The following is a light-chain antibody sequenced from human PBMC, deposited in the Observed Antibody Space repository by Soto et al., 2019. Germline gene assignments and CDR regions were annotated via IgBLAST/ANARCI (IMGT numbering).Light chain of an antibody. V-gene: IGKV1-5*03. CDR2: KAS. J-gene: IGKJ2*01. CDR1: QSISSW. CDR3: QQYNSYPYT. Sequence: DIQMTQSPSTLSASVGDRVTITCRASQSISSWLAWYQQKPGKAPKLLIYKASSVATGVPARFSGSGSGTDFTLTISSLQPDDFATYYCQQYNSYPYTFGQGTKLEIK.